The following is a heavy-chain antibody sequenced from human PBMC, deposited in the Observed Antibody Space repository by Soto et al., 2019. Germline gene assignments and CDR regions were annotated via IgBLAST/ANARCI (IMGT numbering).Heavy chain of an antibody. D-gene: IGHD2-15*01. V-gene: IGHV1-24*01. J-gene: IGHJ4*02. CDR2: FDPEDGET. CDR1: GYTLTELS. Sequence: ASVKVSCKVSGYTLTELSMHWVRQAPGKGLEWMGGFDPEDGETIYAQKFQGRVTMTEDTSTDTAYMELSSLRSEDTAVYYCATGPPLHCSGGSCYSVEYWGQGTLVTVSS. CDR3: ATGPPLHCSGGSCYSVEY.